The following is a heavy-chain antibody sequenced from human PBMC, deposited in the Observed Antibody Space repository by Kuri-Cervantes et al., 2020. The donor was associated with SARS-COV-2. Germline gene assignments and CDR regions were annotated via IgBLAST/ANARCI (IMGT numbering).Heavy chain of an antibody. CDR3: ARGRGSYYFYYYGMDV. D-gene: IGHD1-26*01. Sequence: GGSLRLSCAASGFTLSSYSMNWVRQAPGKGLEWVAVISYDGSNKYYADSVKGRFTISRDNSKNTLYLQMNSLRAEDTAVYYCARGRGSYYFYYYGMDVWGQGTTVTVSS. J-gene: IGHJ6*02. CDR1: GFTLSSYS. V-gene: IGHV3-30*03. CDR2: ISYDGSNK.